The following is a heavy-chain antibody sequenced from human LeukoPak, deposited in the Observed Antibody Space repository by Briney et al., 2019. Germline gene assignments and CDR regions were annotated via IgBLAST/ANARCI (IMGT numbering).Heavy chain of an antibody. D-gene: IGHD2-2*02. CDR3: ARGGVYCSSTSCYTVPFDY. V-gene: IGHV1-8*02. Sequence: ASVKVSCKASGGTFSSYAINWVRQATGQGLEWMGWMNPNSGNTGYAQKFQGRVTMTRNTSISTAYMELSSLRSEDTAVYYCARGGVYCSSTSCYTVPFDYWGQGTLVTVSS. CDR1: GGTFSSYA. J-gene: IGHJ4*02. CDR2: MNPNSGNT.